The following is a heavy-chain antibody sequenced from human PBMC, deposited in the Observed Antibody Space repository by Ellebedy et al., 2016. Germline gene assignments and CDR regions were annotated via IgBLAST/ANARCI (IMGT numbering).Heavy chain of an antibody. CDR1: GFTFSNNW. V-gene: IGHV3-74*01. CDR3: TRLETSGQGFDY. CDR2: INNYGSIT. D-gene: IGHD3-10*01. J-gene: IGHJ4*02. Sequence: GGSLRLXXAASGFTFSNNWMHWVRQAPGKGLVWVSRINNYGSITSYADSVKGRFTISRDNAKNTLYLQMNSLRADDTAVYYCTRLETSGQGFDYWGQGTPVTVSS.